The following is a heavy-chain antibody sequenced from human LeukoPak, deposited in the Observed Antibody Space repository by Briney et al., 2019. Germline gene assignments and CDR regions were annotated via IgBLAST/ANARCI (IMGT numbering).Heavy chain of an antibody. Sequence: SETLSLTCTVSGGSISSYYWSWIRQPPGKGLEWIGYIYYSGSTNYNPSLKSRVTISVDTSKNQFSLNLSSVTAADTPVDYCARXPXPRPDXWFDPWXQGTLVTVSS. V-gene: IGHV4-59*08. CDR2: IYYSGST. CDR1: GGSISSYY. J-gene: IGHJ5*02. CDR3: ARXPXPRPDXWFDP.